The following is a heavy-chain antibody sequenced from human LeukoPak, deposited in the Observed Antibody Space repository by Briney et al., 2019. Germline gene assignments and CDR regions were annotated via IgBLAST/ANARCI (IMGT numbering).Heavy chain of an antibody. CDR2: INLNSGGR. Sequence: ASVKVSCKASGYTFTGYYIHWVRQAPGQGHEWMGWINLNSGGRNYAQKFQGRVNMTRDTSTTYMELSRLTSDDTAVYYCARAYSGYEAFDYWGQGTLVTVSS. V-gene: IGHV1-2*02. CDR1: GYTFTGYY. J-gene: IGHJ4*02. D-gene: IGHD5-12*01. CDR3: ARAYSGYEAFDY.